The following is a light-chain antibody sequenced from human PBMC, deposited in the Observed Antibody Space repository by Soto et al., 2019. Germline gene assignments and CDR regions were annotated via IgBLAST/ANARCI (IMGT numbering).Light chain of an antibody. CDR3: SSYGSSGTLL. CDR2: EVT. CDR1: GSDVGGYNY. V-gene: IGLV2-14*01. Sequence: QSALTQPASVSGSPGQSVTISCTGAGSDVGGYNYGSSFQQHPGKAPKLMIYEVTNRPSGVSNRFTGSKSGNTASLTISGLQAEDEADSYCSSYGSSGTLLFGGGTKLTVL. J-gene: IGLJ2*01.